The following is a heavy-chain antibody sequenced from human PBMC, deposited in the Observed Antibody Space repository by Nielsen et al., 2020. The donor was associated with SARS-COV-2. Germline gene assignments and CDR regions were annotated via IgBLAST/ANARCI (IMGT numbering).Heavy chain of an antibody. V-gene: IGHV1-8*01. CDR1: GYTFTSYD. J-gene: IGHJ5*02. CDR3: ATGSPYNWNYWFDP. CDR2: MSPNSGNT. D-gene: IGHD1-7*01. Sequence: ASVKVSCKASGYTFTSYDINWVRQATGQVLEWMGWMSPNSGNTGYAQKFQGRLTVTRNISISTVYMELSSLRSEDTAVYYCATGSPYNWNYWFDPWGQGTLVTVSS.